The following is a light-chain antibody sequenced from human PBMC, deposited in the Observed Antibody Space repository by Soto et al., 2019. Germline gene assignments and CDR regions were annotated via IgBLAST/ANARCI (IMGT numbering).Light chain of an antibody. CDR1: QSVSSY. CDR2: DAS. V-gene: IGKV3-11*01. Sequence: EIVLTQSPATLSLSPGERATLSCRASQSVSSYLAWYQQKPGQAPRLLIYDASNRATGIPARFSGRGSGTDFPLTISSLEPEDFAVYYCQQRSNWPRTFGGGTKVEIK. J-gene: IGKJ4*01. CDR3: QQRSNWPRT.